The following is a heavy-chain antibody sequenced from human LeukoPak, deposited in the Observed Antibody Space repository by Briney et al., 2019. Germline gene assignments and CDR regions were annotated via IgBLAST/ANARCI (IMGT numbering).Heavy chain of an antibody. Sequence: SGGSLRLSCAASGFTFSDYYMSWIRQAPGKGLEWVSAISGSGGSTYYADSVKGRFTISRDNSKNTLYLQMNSLRAEDTAVYYCAKSTQGYYNWFDPWGQGTLVTVSS. V-gene: IGHV3-23*01. CDR2: ISGSGGST. J-gene: IGHJ5*02. CDR1: GFTFSDYY. CDR3: AKSTQGYYNWFDP. D-gene: IGHD5-18*01.